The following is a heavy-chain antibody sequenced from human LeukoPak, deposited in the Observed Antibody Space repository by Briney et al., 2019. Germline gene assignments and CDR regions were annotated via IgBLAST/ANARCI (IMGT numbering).Heavy chain of an antibody. D-gene: IGHD1-26*01. CDR3: ARSPGELQYYFDY. V-gene: IGHV3-21*01. CDR1: GFSVHNFA. CDR2: ISSSSSYI. Sequence: KPGGSLRLSCVASGFSVHNFAMNWVRQAPGKGLEWVSSISSSSSYIYYADSVKGRFTISRDNAKNSLYLQMNSLRAEDTAVYYCARSPGELQYYFDYWGQGTLVTVSS. J-gene: IGHJ4*02.